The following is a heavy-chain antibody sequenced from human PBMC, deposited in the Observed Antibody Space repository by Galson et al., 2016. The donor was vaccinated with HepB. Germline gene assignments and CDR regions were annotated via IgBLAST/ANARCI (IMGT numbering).Heavy chain of an antibody. CDR1: GYTFSAHY. J-gene: IGHJ6*02. D-gene: IGHD6-19*01. Sequence: SVKVSCKASGYTFSAHYMHWVRQAPGQGLQWMGAINTSSGRTSYSRKLQGRVSMTRDTSTNTVYMELRSLTREDTATYYCARDSSDWSLPSGLYGMDVWGLGTTVSVSS. V-gene: IGHV1-46*04. CDR3: ARDSSDWSLPSGLYGMDV. CDR2: INTSSGRT.